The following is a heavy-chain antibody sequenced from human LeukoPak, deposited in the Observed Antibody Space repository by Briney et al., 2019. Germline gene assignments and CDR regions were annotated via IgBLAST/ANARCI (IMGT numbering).Heavy chain of an antibody. CDR3: ARGYVLVWFGELLRGSTYFDY. CDR2: IYHSGST. J-gene: IGHJ4*02. V-gene: IGHV4-4*02. CDR1: GGSISSTNW. D-gene: IGHD3-10*01. Sequence: SETLSLTCAVSGGSISSTNWWSWVRQPPGKGLEWIGEIYHSGSTNCNASLKSRVTISVDKSKNQFSLKLNSVTAADTAVYFCARGYVLVWFGELLRGSTYFDYWGQGTLVTVSS.